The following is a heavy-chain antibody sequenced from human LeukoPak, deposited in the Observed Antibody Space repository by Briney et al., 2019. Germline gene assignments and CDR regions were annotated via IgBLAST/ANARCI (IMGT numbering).Heavy chain of an antibody. J-gene: IGHJ1*01. Sequence: GASVKVSCKVSRYTFTGYYMHWVRQAPGQGLEWMGRINPNSGDINYAQKFQGRVTMTRDTSISTAYMELSRLRSDDTAVYYCARVEDYYDRTGYLDWGQGTLVTVSS. CDR1: RYTFTGYY. CDR2: INPNSGDI. D-gene: IGHD3-22*01. V-gene: IGHV1-2*06. CDR3: ARVEDYYDRTGYLD.